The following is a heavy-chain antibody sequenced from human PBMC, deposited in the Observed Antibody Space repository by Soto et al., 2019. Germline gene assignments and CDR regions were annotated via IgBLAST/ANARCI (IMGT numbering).Heavy chain of an antibody. CDR1: GGSISSYY. J-gene: IGHJ3*02. D-gene: IGHD6-19*01. CDR3: AREIDDVVAVAGSEGAFDI. CDR2: IYHSGST. V-gene: IGHV4-59*01. Sequence: QVQLQESGPGLVKPSETLSLTCTVSGGSISSYYWSWIRQPPGKGLEWIGYIYHSGSTNYNPSLKSRVTISVDTSKNQFSLKLGSVTAADTAVYYCAREIDDVVAVAGSEGAFDIWGQGTMVTVSS.